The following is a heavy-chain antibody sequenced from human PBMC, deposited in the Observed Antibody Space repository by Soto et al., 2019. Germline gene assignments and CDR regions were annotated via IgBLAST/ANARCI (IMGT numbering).Heavy chain of an antibody. CDR3: AASASCRNWFDP. Sequence: ASVKVSCKASGYTFTSYAMHWVRQAPGQRLEWMGWINAGNGNTKYSQKFQGRVTITRDTSASTAYMELSSLRSEDTAVYYCAASASCRNWFDPWGEGTLVTVSP. V-gene: IGHV1-3*01. CDR2: INAGNGNT. J-gene: IGHJ5*02. D-gene: IGHD2-2*01. CDR1: GYTFTSYA.